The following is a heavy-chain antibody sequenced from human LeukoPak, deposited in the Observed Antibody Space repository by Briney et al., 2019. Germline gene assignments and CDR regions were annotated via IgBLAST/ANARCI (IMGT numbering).Heavy chain of an antibody. Sequence: GGSLRLSCAASGFIFNNYGMHWVRQAPGKGLEWAAFIRYDGSTKYYADSVKGRFTISRDNSKNTVYLQMNSLRPEDTAIYYCARNDYYDLGTYHSGFDYWGLGTLVTVSS. J-gene: IGHJ4*02. D-gene: IGHD3-10*01. CDR3: ARNDYYDLGTYHSGFDY. CDR2: IRYDGSTK. V-gene: IGHV3-30*02. CDR1: GFIFNNYG.